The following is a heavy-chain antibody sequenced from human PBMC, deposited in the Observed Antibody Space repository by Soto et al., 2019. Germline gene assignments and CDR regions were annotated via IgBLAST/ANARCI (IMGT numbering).Heavy chain of an antibody. CDR1: GFTFSNYA. D-gene: IGHD2-2*01. CDR2: ISGSGGST. V-gene: IGHV3-23*01. J-gene: IGHJ6*02. Sequence: GGSLRLSCAASGFTFSNYAMSWVRQAPGKGLEWVSVISGSGGSTYYADSVKGRFTISRDNSKYTLYLQMNSLRAEDTAVYYCAKEGYCTTSSCYRSYGMDVWGQGTTVTVSS. CDR3: AKEGYCTTSSCYRSYGMDV.